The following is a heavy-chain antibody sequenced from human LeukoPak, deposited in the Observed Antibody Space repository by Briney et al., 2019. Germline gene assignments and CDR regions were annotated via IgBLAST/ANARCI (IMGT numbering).Heavy chain of an antibody. V-gene: IGHV3-9*01. Sequence: GGSLRLSCAASGFTFDDYTMHWVRQAPGKGLEWISAISWNSGSIGYADSVKGRFTISRDNAKNSLYLQMNSLRAEDTALYYCAKDGYYGSGSFLDYWGQGTLVTVS. CDR1: GFTFDDYT. D-gene: IGHD3-10*01. CDR3: AKDGYYGSGSFLDY. J-gene: IGHJ4*02. CDR2: ISWNSGSI.